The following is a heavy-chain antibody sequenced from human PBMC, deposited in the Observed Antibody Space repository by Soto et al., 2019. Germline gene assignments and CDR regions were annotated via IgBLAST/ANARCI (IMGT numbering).Heavy chain of an antibody. CDR2: IWYDGSNK. V-gene: IGHV3-33*01. Sequence: GGSLRLSCAASGFTFSSYGMHWVRQAPGKGLEWVAVIWYDGSNKYYADSVKGRFTISRDNSKNTLYLQMNSLRAEDTAVYYCARGSLVRGEGQDYYYGMDVWGQGTTVTVSS. CDR3: ARGSLVRGEGQDYYYGMDV. D-gene: IGHD3-10*01. J-gene: IGHJ6*02. CDR1: GFTFSSYG.